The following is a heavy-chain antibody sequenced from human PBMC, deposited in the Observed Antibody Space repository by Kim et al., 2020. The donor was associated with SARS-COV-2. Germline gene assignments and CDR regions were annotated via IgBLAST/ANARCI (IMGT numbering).Heavy chain of an antibody. J-gene: IGHJ6*02. CDR1: GYTFTSYY. CDR2: INPSGGST. Sequence: ASVTVSCKASGYTFTSYYMHWVRQAPGQGLEWMGIINPSGGSTSYAQKFQGRVTMTRDTSTSTVYMELSSLRSEDTAVYYCARDRITIFGVVIKSYYYGMDVWGQGTTVTVSS. V-gene: IGHV1-46*01. CDR3: ARDRITIFGVVIKSYYYGMDV. D-gene: IGHD3-3*01.